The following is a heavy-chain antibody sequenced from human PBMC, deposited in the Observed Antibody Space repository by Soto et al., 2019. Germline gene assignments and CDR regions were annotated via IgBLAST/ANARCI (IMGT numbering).Heavy chain of an antibody. Sequence: SETLSLTCTVSGGSISSSSYYWGWIRQPPGKGLEWIGSIYYSGSTYYNPSLKSRVAISVDTSKNQFSLKLSSVTAADTAVYYCARQGPGTGVDFDYWGQGTLVTVSS. J-gene: IGHJ4*02. D-gene: IGHD1-1*01. CDR1: GGSISSSSYY. V-gene: IGHV4-39*01. CDR3: ARQGPGTGVDFDY. CDR2: IYYSGST.